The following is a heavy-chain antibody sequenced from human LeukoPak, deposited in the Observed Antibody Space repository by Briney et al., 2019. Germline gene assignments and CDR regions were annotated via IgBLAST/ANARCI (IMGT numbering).Heavy chain of an antibody. V-gene: IGHV3-23*01. J-gene: IGHJ3*02. CDR3: ARALNGFDI. CDR2: ISGSGGST. Sequence: GGSLRLSCAASGFTFSNYAMSWVRQAPGKGLEWVSAISGSGGSTYYADSVKGRFTVSRDSSKNTLYLQMNSLRAEDTAVYYCARALNGFDIWGPGTLVTVSS. CDR1: GFTFSNYA.